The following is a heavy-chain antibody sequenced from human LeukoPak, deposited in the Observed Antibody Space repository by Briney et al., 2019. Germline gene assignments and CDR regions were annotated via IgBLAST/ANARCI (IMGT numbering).Heavy chain of an antibody. J-gene: IGHJ4*02. D-gene: IGHD3-22*01. CDR3: ARQIYYDRSGYFYFN. V-gene: IGHV4-39*01. CDR2: MSYSGST. Sequence: SETLSLTCTVSGGSISSSGYYWGWIRQPPGKGLECIGLMSYSGSTYYNPSLKSRVTMSVDTSKNHFSLKLSSVTAADTAVYYCARQIYYDRSGYFYFNWGQGTLVTVSS. CDR1: GGSISSSGYY.